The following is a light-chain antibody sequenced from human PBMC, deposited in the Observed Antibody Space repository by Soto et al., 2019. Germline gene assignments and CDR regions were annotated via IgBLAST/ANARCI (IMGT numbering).Light chain of an antibody. V-gene: IGKV1-5*03. CDR2: KAS. CDR3: QQYETFSGT. Sequence: DIEMTQSPSSLSASVGDRFTITCRASQSISSWLAWYQQKPGKAPKLLIYKASSLESGVPSRFSGSGSGTEFTLTISSLQPDDFATYYCQQYETFSGTFGPGTKVDI. J-gene: IGKJ1*01. CDR1: QSISSW.